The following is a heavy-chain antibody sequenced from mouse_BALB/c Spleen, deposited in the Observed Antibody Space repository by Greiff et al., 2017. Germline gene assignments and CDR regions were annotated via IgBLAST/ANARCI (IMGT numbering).Heavy chain of an antibody. CDR1: GYTFTSYW. V-gene: IGHV1-69*02. D-gene: IGHD2-3*01. Sequence: VQLQQSGAELVRPGASVKLSCKASGYTFTSYWINWVKQRPGQGLEWIGNIYPSDSYTNYNQKFKDKATLTVDKSSSTAYMQLSSPTSEDSAVYYCTRDDGNYPYAMDYWGQGTSVTVSS. CDR3: TRDDGNYPYAMDY. CDR2: IYPSDSYT. J-gene: IGHJ4*01.